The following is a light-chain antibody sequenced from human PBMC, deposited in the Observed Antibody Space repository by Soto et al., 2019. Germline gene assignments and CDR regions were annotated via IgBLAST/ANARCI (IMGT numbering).Light chain of an antibody. V-gene: IGKV1-39*01. CDR2: AAS. J-gene: IGKJ1*01. Sequence: DIQMTQAPSSLPASVGDRVTITCRASQTIANYLNWYQQRPGKAPNLLISAASTLQSGVPSRFSGSGSGTDFTLTITSLQPEDFATYYCQQSYNTPRTFGQGTKVEI. CDR3: QQSYNTPRT. CDR1: QTIANY.